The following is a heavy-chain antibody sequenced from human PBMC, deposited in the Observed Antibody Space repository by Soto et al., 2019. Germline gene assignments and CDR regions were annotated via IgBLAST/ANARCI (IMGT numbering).Heavy chain of an antibody. Sequence: PSETLSLTCTVSGGSISSSSYYWGWVRQAPGKGLEWVSVLYTGGSTYYADSVKGRFTISRDNSKNTLYLQMNSLRAEDTAVYYCARGVPNWFDPWGQGTLVTVS. J-gene: IGHJ5*02. CDR3: ARGVPNWFDP. CDR1: GGSISSSSYY. V-gene: IGHV3-66*01. CDR2: LYTGGST.